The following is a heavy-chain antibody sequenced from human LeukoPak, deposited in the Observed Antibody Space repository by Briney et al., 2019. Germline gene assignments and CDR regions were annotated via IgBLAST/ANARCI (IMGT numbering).Heavy chain of an antibody. CDR3: ASLKNYYDSSGYLVTDAFDI. Sequence: ASVKVSCKASGYTFSSYDINWVRQAPGQGLEWMGWISGYNGNTNYAQKLQGRVTMTTDTSTSTAYMELRSLKSDDTAVYYCASLKNYYDSSGYLVTDAFDIWGQGTMVTVSS. D-gene: IGHD3-22*01. CDR2: ISGYNGNT. J-gene: IGHJ3*02. V-gene: IGHV1-18*01. CDR1: GYTFSSYD.